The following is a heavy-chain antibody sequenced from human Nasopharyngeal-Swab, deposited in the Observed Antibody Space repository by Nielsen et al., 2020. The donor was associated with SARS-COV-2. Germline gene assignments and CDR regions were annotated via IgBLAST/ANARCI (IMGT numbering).Heavy chain of an antibody. CDR2: INYNSGIT. CDR1: GFTFNSYA. V-gene: IGHV3-23*01. Sequence: GGSLRLSCTASGFTFNSYAMNWVRQAPGKGLEWVSTINYNSGITYSADSVRGRFTIFRDNSENTLFLQMNSLMAEDTAMYFCAKGMDSSGFHGFDIWGQGTMVTVSS. D-gene: IGHD6-19*01. J-gene: IGHJ3*02. CDR3: AKGMDSSGFHGFDI.